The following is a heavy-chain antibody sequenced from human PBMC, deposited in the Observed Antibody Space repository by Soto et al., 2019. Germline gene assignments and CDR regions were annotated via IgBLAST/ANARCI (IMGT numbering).Heavy chain of an antibody. V-gene: IGHV3-11*01. CDR2: ISSSGSTI. J-gene: IGHJ4*02. CDR1: GFTFSDYY. D-gene: IGHD4-17*01. CDR3: SRPTTVSDY. Sequence: GGSLRLSCAASGFTFSDYYMSWIRQAPGKGLEWVSYISSSGSTIYYADSVKGRFTISRDDSQNTAYLQINNLQTDDTAMYYCSRPTTVSDYWGQGTLVTASS.